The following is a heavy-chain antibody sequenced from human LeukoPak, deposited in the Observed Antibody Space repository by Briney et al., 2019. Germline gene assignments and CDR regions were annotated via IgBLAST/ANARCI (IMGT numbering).Heavy chain of an antibody. CDR3: AARGIRGKQQLAPLNWFAP. V-gene: IGHV3-23*01. CDR2: ISGSGGST. J-gene: IGHJ5*02. D-gene: IGHD6-13*01. CDR1: GFTFSSYA. Sequence: GGSLRLSCAASGFTFSSYAMSWVRQAPGKGLEWVSAISGSGGSTYYADSVKGRFTISRDNSKNTLYLQMNSLRAEDTAVYYCAARGIRGKQQLAPLNWFAPWGQGNLVTVSS.